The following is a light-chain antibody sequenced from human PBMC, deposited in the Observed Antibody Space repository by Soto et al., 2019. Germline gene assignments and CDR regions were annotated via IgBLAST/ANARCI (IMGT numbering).Light chain of an antibody. CDR1: SSNIGLDYD. V-gene: IGLV1-40*01. Sequence: QSALTQPPSVSGAPGQRVTISCTGSSSNIGLDYDVHWYQQLPGTSPKLLIFRNSNRPSGVPDRFSGSKSATSASLAIAGLQAEDGADYYCQSYDSILSGSVFGTGTRSPS. CDR3: QSYDSILSGSV. CDR2: RNS. J-gene: IGLJ1*01.